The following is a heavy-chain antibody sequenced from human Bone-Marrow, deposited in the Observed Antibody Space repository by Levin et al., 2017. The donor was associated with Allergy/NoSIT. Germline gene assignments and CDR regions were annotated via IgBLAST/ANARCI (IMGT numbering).Heavy chain of an antibody. V-gene: IGHV3-15*01. J-gene: IGHJ4*02. Sequence: KTGGSLRLSCEASGFTFINAYVSWVRQAPGKGLEWVGRIKSKADGGTSDYTAPVKGRFSISRDESKNTVYLQMDSLKTEDTAVYYCTTDVRGHCGSSVCVGWGQGTQVTVSS. CDR3: TTDVRGHCGSSVCVG. CDR2: IKSKADGGTS. CDR1: GFTFINAY. D-gene: IGHD5/OR15-5a*01.